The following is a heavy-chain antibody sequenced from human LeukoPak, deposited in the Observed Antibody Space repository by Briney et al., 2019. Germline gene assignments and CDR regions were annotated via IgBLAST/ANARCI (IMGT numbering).Heavy chain of an antibody. Sequence: SETLSLTCTVSGGSISSYYWSWIRQPPGKGLEWIGYIYYSGSTNYNPSLKSRVTISVDTSKNQFSLKLSSVTAADTAVYYCAYSGCYWRAFDIWGQGTMVTVSS. CDR1: GGSISSYY. D-gene: IGHD3-22*01. J-gene: IGHJ3*02. V-gene: IGHV4-59*01. CDR3: AYSGCYWRAFDI. CDR2: IYYSGST.